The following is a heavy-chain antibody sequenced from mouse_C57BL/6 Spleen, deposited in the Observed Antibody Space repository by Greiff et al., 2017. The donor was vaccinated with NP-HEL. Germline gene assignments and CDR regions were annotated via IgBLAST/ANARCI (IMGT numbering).Heavy chain of an antibody. J-gene: IGHJ2*01. Sequence: QVQLQQPGAELVKPGASVKLSCKASGYTFTSYWMHWVKQRPGQGLEWIGMIHPNSGSTNYNEKFKSKATLTVDKSSSTAYMQLSSLTSEDSAVYYCARANWDRFFDYWGQGTTLTVSS. CDR3: ARANWDRFFDY. D-gene: IGHD4-1*01. CDR1: GYTFTSYW. CDR2: IHPNSGST. V-gene: IGHV1-64*01.